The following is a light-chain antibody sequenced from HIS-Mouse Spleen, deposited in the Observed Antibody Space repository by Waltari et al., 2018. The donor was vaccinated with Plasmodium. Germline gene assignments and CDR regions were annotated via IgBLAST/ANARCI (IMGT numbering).Light chain of an antibody. CDR1: QSFSSW. J-gene: IGKJ2*01. CDR2: KAS. CDR3: QQYNSYSYT. V-gene: IGKV1-5*03. Sequence: DIQITQSPSTLSASLGDRVTLTCRASQSFSSWLAWYQQKPGKAPKLLIYKASSLESGVPSRFSGSGSGTEFTLTISSLQPDDFATYYCQQYNSYSYTFGQGTKLEIK.